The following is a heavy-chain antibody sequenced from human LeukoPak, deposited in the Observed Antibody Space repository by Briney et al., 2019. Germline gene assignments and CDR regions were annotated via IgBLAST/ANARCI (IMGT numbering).Heavy chain of an antibody. V-gene: IGHV3-21*01. D-gene: IGHD3-3*01. CDR1: GFTFSSYS. CDR2: ISSSSSYI. Sequence: PGGSLRLSCAASGFTFSSYSMNWVRQAPGKGLEWVSSISSSSSYIYYADSVKGRFTISRDNSKNTLYLQMNSLRAEDTAVYYCARDLDTRSGKDAFDIWGQGTMVTVSS. J-gene: IGHJ3*02. CDR3: ARDLDTRSGKDAFDI.